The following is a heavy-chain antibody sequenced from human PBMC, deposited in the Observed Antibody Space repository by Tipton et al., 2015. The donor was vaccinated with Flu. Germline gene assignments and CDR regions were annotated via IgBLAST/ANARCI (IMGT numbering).Heavy chain of an antibody. Sequence: LRLSCAVYGGSFSGYYWSRIRQPPGKGLEYIGEINHRGSTNYNPSLKSRVTISVDTSKNQFSLKLTYVTAADTAVYYCVRGGGSSSGRWFDPWGRGTLVTVSS. J-gene: IGHJ5*02. CDR1: GGSFSGYY. CDR3: VRGGGSSSGRWFDP. D-gene: IGHD3-10*01. CDR2: INHRGST. V-gene: IGHV4-34*01.